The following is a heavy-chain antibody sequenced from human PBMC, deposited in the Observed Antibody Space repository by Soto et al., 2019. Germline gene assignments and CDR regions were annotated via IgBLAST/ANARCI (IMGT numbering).Heavy chain of an antibody. CDR1: GYTFTSYY. CDR2: INPSGGST. Sequence: GASVKVSCKASGYTFTSYYMHWVRQAPGQGLEWMGIINPSGGSTSYAQKFQGRVTMTRDTSTSTVYMELSSLRSEDTAVYYCARDDYGDGTMGAFDIWGQGTMVTVSS. D-gene: IGHD4-17*01. V-gene: IGHV1-46*03. J-gene: IGHJ3*02. CDR3: ARDDYGDGTMGAFDI.